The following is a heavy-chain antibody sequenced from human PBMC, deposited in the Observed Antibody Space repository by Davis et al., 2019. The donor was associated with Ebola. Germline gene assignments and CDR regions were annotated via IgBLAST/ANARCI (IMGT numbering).Heavy chain of an antibody. CDR2: ISGFNTNT. CDR3: ASAPNYDVLTGTSSYYFDY. V-gene: IGHV1-18*04. J-gene: IGHJ4*02. Sequence: ASVKVSCKSSGYTFTSYGLVWVRPAPGLGLEWMGCISGFNTNTNFAQKFQGRVTVSKDTSTNTAYMDLRSLTSDDTAIYYCASAPNYDVLTGTSSYYFDYWGQGTLVTVSS. CDR1: GYTFTSYG. D-gene: IGHD3-9*01.